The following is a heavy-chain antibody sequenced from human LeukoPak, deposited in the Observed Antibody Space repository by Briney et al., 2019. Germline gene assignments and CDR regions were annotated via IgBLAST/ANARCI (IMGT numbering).Heavy chain of an antibody. J-gene: IGHJ5*02. CDR2: IYPGDSDS. V-gene: IGHV5-51*01. D-gene: IGHD1-1*01. Sequence: GESLKISCKGSGYIFTNYWIGWVRQMPGKGLEWMGIIYPGDSDSRYSPSFQGQVTISVDKSISTAYLQWSSLNASDTAMYYCARHERENWFDPWGQGTLVTVSS. CDR3: ARHERENWFDP. CDR1: GYIFTNYW.